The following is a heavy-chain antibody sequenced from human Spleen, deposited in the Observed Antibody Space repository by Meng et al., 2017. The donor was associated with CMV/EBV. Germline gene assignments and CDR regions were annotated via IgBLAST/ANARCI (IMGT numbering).Heavy chain of an antibody. CDR2: VGGSGDNT. CDR1: SGAFSRYA. CDR3: AKSHLPSGRIAGGRFDH. J-gene: IGHJ4*02. Sequence: SCKDSSGAFSRYAISWVRQAPGKGLEWVSGVGGSGDNTYYADSVKGRFAISRDNSKNTLYLQVNSLRVEDTAVYYCAKSHLPSGRIAGGRFDHWGQGTLVTVSS. D-gene: IGHD1-26*01. V-gene: IGHV3-23*01.